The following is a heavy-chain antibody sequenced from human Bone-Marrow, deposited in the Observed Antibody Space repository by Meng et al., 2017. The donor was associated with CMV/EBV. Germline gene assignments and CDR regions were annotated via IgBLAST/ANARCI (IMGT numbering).Heavy chain of an antibody. CDR1: GGSISSTTHY. Sequence: SETLSLTCTVSGGSISSTTHYWGWIRQSPGKGLEWIGSIFHSGDTYYNPSLKSRLSISVDKSTNQCSLNLISVTAADTAVYYCARTRYLYYYDSTGYYFDYWGQGTPVTVSS. J-gene: IGHJ4*02. D-gene: IGHD3-22*01. CDR3: ARTRYLYYYDSTGYYFDY. CDR2: IFHSGDT. V-gene: IGHV4-39*07.